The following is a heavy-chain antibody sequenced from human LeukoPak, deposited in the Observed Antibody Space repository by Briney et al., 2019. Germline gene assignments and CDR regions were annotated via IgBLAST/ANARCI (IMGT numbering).Heavy chain of an antibody. CDR2: ISAYNGNT. D-gene: IGHD4-17*01. CDR3: AREARSVTTVVTGMDV. V-gene: IGHV1-18*01. J-gene: IGHJ6*02. Sequence: ASVKVSCKASGYTFTSYGISWVRQAPGQGLEWMGWISAYNGNTNYAQKLQGRVTMTTDTSTSTAHMELRSLRSDDTAVYYCAREARSVTTVVTGMDVWGQGTTVTVSS. CDR1: GYTFTSYG.